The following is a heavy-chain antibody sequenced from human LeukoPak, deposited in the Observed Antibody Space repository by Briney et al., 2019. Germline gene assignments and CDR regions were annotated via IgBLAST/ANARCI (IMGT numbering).Heavy chain of an antibody. J-gene: IGHJ2*01. V-gene: IGHV3-21*01. Sequence: PGGSLRLSCAASGFTFSSYSMNWVRQAPGKGLEWVSSISSSSSYIYSADSVKGRFTISRDNAKNSLYLQMTNLSAEDTAVYFCVRDLVRGVHPVFYSDLWGRGTLVTVSS. CDR1: GFTFSSYS. CDR3: VRDLVRGVHPVFYSDL. D-gene: IGHD3-10*01. CDR2: ISSSSSYI.